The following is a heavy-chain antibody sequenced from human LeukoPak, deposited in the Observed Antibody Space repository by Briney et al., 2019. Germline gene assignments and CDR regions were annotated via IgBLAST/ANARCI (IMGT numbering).Heavy chain of an antibody. CDR1: GGSISSGHFY. CDR2: IYTSGSP. CDR3: AREWSAAPFYYFDY. V-gene: IGHV4-61*02. Sequence: PSETLSLTSTVSGGSISSGHFYWSWIRQPAGEGLEWIGRIYTSGSPNYNPSLKSRVTISVDTSKNQFSLRLSSVTAADTAVYYCAREWSAAPFYYFDYWGQGTLVTVSS. D-gene: IGHD3-3*02. J-gene: IGHJ4*02.